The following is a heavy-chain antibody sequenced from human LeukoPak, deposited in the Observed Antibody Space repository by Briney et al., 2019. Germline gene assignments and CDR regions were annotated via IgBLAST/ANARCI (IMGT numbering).Heavy chain of an antibody. CDR2: INPNSGGT. J-gene: IGHJ6*03. CDR1: GYTFTGYY. Sequence: EASVKVSCKASGYTFTGYYMHWVRQAPGQGLEWMGWINPNSGGTNYAQKFQGRVTMTRDTSISTAYMELSRLRSDDTAVYYCARVGVATIPPYYYYYYYMDVWGKGTTVTISS. D-gene: IGHD5-12*01. CDR3: ARVGVATIPPYYYYYYYMDV. V-gene: IGHV1-2*02.